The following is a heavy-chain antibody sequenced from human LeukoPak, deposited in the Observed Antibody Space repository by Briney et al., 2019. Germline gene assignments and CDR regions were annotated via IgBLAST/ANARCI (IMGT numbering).Heavy chain of an antibody. Sequence: PGGSLRLSCAASGFTFSSFAMSWVRQAPGKGLEWVSSISDSGGSTDYADSVKGRFTISRDNSKNTLYLQMNSLRAEDTAVYYCAKEVRVLTPEDLELDYFDYWGQGTLVTVSS. J-gene: IGHJ4*02. CDR2: ISDSGGST. V-gene: IGHV3-23*01. CDR1: GFTFSSFA. CDR3: AKEVRVLTPEDLELDYFDY. D-gene: IGHD4-23*01.